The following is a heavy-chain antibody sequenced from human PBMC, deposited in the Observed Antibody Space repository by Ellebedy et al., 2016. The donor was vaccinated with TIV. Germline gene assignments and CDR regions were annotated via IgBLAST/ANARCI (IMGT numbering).Heavy chain of an antibody. CDR2: ISPTSGSTI. Sequence: GESLKISXAASGFTFSSYSLDWVRQAPGKRLEWISYISPTSGSTIYYADSVRGRFTISKNTAKSTLYLQMRSLRDEDTAVYYCVRGAFDNSFDIWGQGTLVTVSS. V-gene: IGHV3-48*02. CDR1: GFTFSSYS. D-gene: IGHD1-20*01. CDR3: VRGAFDNSFDI. J-gene: IGHJ3*02.